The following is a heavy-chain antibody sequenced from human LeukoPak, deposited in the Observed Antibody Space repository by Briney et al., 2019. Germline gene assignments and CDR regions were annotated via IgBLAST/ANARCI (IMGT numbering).Heavy chain of an antibody. CDR2: IKQDGSEK. CDR1: GFTFSSFW. CDR3: ARSRWSSSWYFDY. Sequence: PGGSLRLSCAASGFTFSSFWMSWVRQAPGKGLEWVANIKQDGSEKYYADSVKGRFTISRDNAKNSLYLQMNSLRAEDTAVYYCARSRWSSSWYFDYWGQGTLVTVSS. J-gene: IGHJ4*02. V-gene: IGHV3-7*01. D-gene: IGHD6-13*01.